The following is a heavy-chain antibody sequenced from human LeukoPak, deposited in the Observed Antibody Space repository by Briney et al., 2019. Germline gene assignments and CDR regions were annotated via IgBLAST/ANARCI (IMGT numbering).Heavy chain of an antibody. Sequence: PSETLSLTCTVSGGSISSSSYYWGWVRQPPGKGLEWIGSIYYSGSTYHNPSLKSRVTISVDTSKNQFSLKLSSVTAADTAVYYCARYPIVVVVAATYCFDYWGQGTLVTVSS. J-gene: IGHJ4*02. V-gene: IGHV4-39*01. D-gene: IGHD2-15*01. CDR3: ARYPIVVVVAATYCFDY. CDR2: IYYSGST. CDR1: GGSISSSSYY.